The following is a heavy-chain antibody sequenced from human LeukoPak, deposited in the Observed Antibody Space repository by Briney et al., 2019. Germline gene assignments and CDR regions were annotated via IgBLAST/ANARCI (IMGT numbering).Heavy chain of an antibody. D-gene: IGHD2-2*01. CDR2: VYYSGST. V-gene: IGHV4-39*01. Sequence: SETLSLTCTVSGGSVSSSHHYWGWIRQPPGKGLEWIGTVYYSGSTFYNPSLKSRVTISVDTSNNQFSLKLTSVTAADTAVYFCARRYCSGSNCYFFDYWGQGTLVTVSS. CDR1: GGSVSSSHHY. J-gene: IGHJ4*02. CDR3: ARRYCSGSNCYFFDY.